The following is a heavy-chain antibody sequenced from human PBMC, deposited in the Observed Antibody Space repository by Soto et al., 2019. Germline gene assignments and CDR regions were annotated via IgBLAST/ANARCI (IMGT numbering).Heavy chain of an antibody. CDR2: INQDGSEK. CDR3: SRSLNS. J-gene: IGHJ4*02. CDR1: GLPFSTYW. Sequence: GGSMRLSFAASGLPFSTYWMDWVRQTPGKGLEWVANINQDGSEKNYVDSVKGRFTIYRDNAKNSLYLQMSSLTAEDSALYYCSRSLNSWGQGTLVTSPQ. V-gene: IGHV3-7*01.